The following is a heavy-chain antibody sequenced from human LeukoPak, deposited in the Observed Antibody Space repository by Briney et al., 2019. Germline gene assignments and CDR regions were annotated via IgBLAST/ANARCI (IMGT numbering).Heavy chain of an antibody. D-gene: IGHD2-2*01. CDR1: GYTFTGYY. J-gene: IGHJ3*02. V-gene: IGHV1-2*06. Sequence: ASVKVSCKASGYTFTGYYMRWVRQAPGQGLEWMGRINPNSSGTNYAQKFQGRVTMTRDTSISTAYMELSRLRSDDTAVYYCAKSSSDAFDIWGQGTMVTVSS. CDR2: INPNSSGT. CDR3: AKSSSDAFDI.